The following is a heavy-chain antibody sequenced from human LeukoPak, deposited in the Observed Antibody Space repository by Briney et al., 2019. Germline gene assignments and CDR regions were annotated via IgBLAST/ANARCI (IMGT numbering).Heavy chain of an antibody. D-gene: IGHD1-1*01. CDR1: GFTFSSYA. J-gene: IGHJ4*02. Sequence: GESLRLSCAASGFTFSSYAMSWVRQAPGKGLEWVSAISGSGGSTYYADSVKGRFTISRDNSKNTLYLQMNSLRAEDTALYYCATPTTLRHFDYWGQGTLVTVSS. CDR3: ATPTTLRHFDY. V-gene: IGHV3-23*01. CDR2: ISGSGGST.